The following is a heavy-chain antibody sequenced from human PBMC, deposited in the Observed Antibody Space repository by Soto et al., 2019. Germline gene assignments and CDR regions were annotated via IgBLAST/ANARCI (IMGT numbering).Heavy chain of an antibody. D-gene: IGHD4-4*01. J-gene: IGHJ4*01. Sequence: GGSLRLSCAASGFTFSNAWINWVRQAPGKGLEWVGRVKRKKQGGTTNFTASVKGRFAISRDDSINMAFMRMNSLKIEYTAVYYCTTDSYITVTPVRLDYWGHGTLVTVSS. CDR3: TTDSYITVTPVRLDY. CDR2: VKRKKQGGTT. V-gene: IGHV3-15*07. CDR1: GFTFSNAW.